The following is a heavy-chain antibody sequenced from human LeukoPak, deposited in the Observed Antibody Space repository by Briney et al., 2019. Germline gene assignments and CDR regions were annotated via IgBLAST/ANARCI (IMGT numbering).Heavy chain of an antibody. CDR1: GFTFSSHW. CDR2: INGDGSNT. V-gene: IGHV3-74*03. J-gene: IGHJ3*02. CDR3: ARSKRWHSTDAFDI. Sequence: GGSLRLSCAASGFTFSSHWMHWVRQAPGKGLVWVSRINGDGSNTTYADSVKGRFTISRDNAKNTLYLQMNSLRAEDTAVYHCARSKRWHSTDAFDIWGQGTMVTVSS. D-gene: IGHD2-15*01.